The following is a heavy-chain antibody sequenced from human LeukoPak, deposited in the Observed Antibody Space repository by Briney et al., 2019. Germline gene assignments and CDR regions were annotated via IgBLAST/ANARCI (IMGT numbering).Heavy chain of an antibody. CDR1: GFIFSSYA. CDR3: AKGGYYDVWSAYDY. CDR2: ISGGGGGT. V-gene: IGHV3-23*01. Sequence: GGSLRLSCAASGFIFSSYAMIWVRQAPGKGLEWVSAISGGGGGTYYADSVKGRFTISRDNSKNTLYLQMNSLRAEDTAVYYCAKGGYYDVWSAYDYWGQGTLVTVSS. D-gene: IGHD3-3*01. J-gene: IGHJ4*02.